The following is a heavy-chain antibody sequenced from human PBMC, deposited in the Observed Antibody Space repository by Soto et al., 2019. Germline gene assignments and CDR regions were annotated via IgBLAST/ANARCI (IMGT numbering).Heavy chain of an antibody. J-gene: IGHJ3*02. V-gene: IGHV1-24*01. Sequence: APVKVSYKVSGYTLTELSMHAARQAPGKGLEWMVSFDTVASETSYAQQFEGRVGMMEVISTDTAYMELSSVRSEDTAVYCCATGDSFYYGAGGTEAFDIWGEGTMVTVS. D-gene: IGHD3-10*01. CDR3: ATGDSFYYGAGGTEAFDI. CDR1: GYTLTELS. CDR2: FDTVASET.